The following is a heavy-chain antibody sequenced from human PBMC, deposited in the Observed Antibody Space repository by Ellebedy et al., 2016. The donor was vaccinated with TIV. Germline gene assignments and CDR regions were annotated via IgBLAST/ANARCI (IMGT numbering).Heavy chain of an antibody. CDR3: ARVFSGEAIDY. V-gene: IGHV3-30*03. Sequence: GESLKISCAASGFTFSSYGLHSVRQAPGKGLEWVAVISYDGSNKYYADSVKGRFTISRDNSKNTLYLQMNSLRAEDTAVYYCARVFSGEAIDYWGQGTLVTVSS. J-gene: IGHJ4*02. CDR1: GFTFSSYG. CDR2: ISYDGSNK. D-gene: IGHD3-9*01.